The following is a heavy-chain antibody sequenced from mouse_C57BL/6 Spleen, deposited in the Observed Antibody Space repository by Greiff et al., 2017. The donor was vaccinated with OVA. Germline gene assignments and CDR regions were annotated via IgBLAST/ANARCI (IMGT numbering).Heavy chain of an antibody. V-gene: IGHV1-47*01. D-gene: IGHD1-2*01. Sequence: QVQLQQSGAELVKPGASVKLSCKASGYPFTTYPIAWMKQNHGKSLEWIGNFHPYNDDTKYNEKFKGKATLTVDKSSSTVYLQLSRLPSADSAVYYCDRVGYDGGMDDWGQGTSVTVSS. J-gene: IGHJ4*01. CDR2: FHPYNDDT. CDR3: DRVGYDGGMDD. CDR1: GYPFTTYP.